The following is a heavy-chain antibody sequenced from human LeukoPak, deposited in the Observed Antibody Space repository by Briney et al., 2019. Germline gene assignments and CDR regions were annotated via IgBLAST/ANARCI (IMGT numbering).Heavy chain of an antibody. D-gene: IGHD3-10*01. CDR2: IYHSGST. CDR1: GGSITSGGYS. V-gene: IGHV4-30-2*01. J-gene: IGHJ4*02. Sequence: SETLSLTCAVSGGSITSGGYSWSWIRQPPGKGLEWIGYIYHSGSTYYNPSLKSRVTISVDRSKNQFSLKLSSVTAADTAVYYCARDGGYYGSGTFDYWGQGTLVTVSS. CDR3: ARDGGYYGSGTFDY.